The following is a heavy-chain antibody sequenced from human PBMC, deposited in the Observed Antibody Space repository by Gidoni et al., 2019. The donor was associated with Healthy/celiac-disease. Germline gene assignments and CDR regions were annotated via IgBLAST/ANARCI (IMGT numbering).Heavy chain of an antibody. CDR3: ARDGDYYGSWSYYNEGWFDP. CDR2: IFPIFGTA. V-gene: IGHV1-69*01. Sequence: GTFSSYAISWVRQAPGQGLEWMGGIFPIFGTANYAQKFQGRVTITADESTSTAYMELSSLRSEDTAVYYCARDGDYYGSWSYYNEGWFDPWGQGTLVTVSS. J-gene: IGHJ5*02. CDR1: GTFSSYA. D-gene: IGHD3-10*01.